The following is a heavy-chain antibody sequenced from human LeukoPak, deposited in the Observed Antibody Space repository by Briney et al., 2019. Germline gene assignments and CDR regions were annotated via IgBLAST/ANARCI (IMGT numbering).Heavy chain of an antibody. V-gene: IGHV3-23*01. CDR2: ISGSGGST. D-gene: IGHD1-26*01. CDR1: GFTFSSYA. CDR3: ARGPRVGAAGFVYYHYIDV. J-gene: IGHJ6*03. Sequence: GGSLRLSCAASGFTFSSYAMNWVRQAPGKGLEWVSAISGSGGSTYYADSVKGRFTISRDNSKNTLYLQMNSLRPEDTAVYYCARGPRVGAAGFVYYHYIDVWGKGTTVTVSS.